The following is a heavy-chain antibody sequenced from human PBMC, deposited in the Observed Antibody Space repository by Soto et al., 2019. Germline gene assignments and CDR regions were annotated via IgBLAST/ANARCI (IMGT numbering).Heavy chain of an antibody. CDR2: IIPIFGTA. J-gene: IGHJ4*02. V-gene: IGHV1-69*13. D-gene: IGHD6-19*01. CDR1: GGTFSSYA. CDR3: AREETPGIAVAFDY. Sequence: SVKVSCKASGGTFSSYAISWVRQAPGQGLEWMGGIIPIFGTANYAQKFQGRVTITADESTSTAYMELSSLRSGDTAVYYCAREETPGIAVAFDYWGQGTLVTV.